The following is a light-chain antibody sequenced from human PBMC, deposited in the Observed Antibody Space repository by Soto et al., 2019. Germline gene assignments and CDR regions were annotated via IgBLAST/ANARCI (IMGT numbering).Light chain of an antibody. J-gene: IGKJ4*01. V-gene: IGKV1-5*01. Sequence: DIQMTQSPSTLSASVGGRVTITCRASQSISNWLAWYQQKPGKAPKLLIYDASSLNSGVPSRFSGSGSGTEFTLTISSLQPDDFATYYCQQYNPYSPCTLGGGTKVDIK. CDR2: DAS. CDR3: QQYNPYSPCT. CDR1: QSISNW.